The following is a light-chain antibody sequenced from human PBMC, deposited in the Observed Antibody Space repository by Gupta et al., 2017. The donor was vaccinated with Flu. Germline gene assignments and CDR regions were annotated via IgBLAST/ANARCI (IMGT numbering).Light chain of an antibody. CDR3: SSYTSSSTRV. V-gene: IGLV2-14*01. J-gene: IGLJ3*02. CDR1: SSDVGGYNY. Sequence: QSALPQPASVSGSPGQSLTISCTETSSDVGGYNYVSWYQQHPGKAPKLMIYEVSNRPSGVSNRFSGSKSGNTASLTISGLQAEDEADYYCSSYTSSSTRVFGGGTKLTVL. CDR2: EVS.